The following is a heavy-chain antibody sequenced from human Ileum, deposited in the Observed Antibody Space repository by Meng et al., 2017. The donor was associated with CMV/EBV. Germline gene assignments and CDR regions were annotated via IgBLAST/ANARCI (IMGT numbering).Heavy chain of an antibody. D-gene: IGHD2-15*01. CDR1: GFTFSDYY. CDR3: ARDGYCSGGSCYSGLDWFDP. V-gene: IGHV3-11*04. Sequence: GGSLRLSCAASGFTFSDYYMSWTREAPGKGLEWVSYISSSGSTIYYADSVKGRFTISRDNAKNSLYLQMNSLRAEDTAVYYCARDGYCSGGSCYSGLDWFDPWGQGTLVTVSS. J-gene: IGHJ5*02. CDR2: ISSSGSTI.